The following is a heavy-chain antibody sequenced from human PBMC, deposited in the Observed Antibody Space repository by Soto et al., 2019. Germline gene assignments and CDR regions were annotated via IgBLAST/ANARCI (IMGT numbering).Heavy chain of an antibody. V-gene: IGHV4-30-4*01. D-gene: IGHD3-22*01. CDR1: GGSISSGDYY. CDR3: ARASGDSSGYSFYY. CDR2: ISYSGIT. Sequence: SETLSLTCTVSGGSISSGDYYWSWIRQPPGKGLEWIGYISYSGITYYNPSLESRVTISVDTSKNQFSLKLSSVTAADTAVYYCARASGDSSGYSFYYWGHGTVVTVYS. J-gene: IGHJ4*01.